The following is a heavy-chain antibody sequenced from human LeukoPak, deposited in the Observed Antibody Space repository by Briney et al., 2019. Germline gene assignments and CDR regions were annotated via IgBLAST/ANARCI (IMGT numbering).Heavy chain of an antibody. CDR2: ISGSGGST. D-gene: IGHD6-6*01. CDR3: AKGLSSSGGYFDL. J-gene: IGHJ2*01. CDR1: GFTYSSYA. V-gene: IGHV3-23*01. Sequence: GSLRLSCAASGFTYSSYAMSWVRQDPGKGLDWVSAISGSGGSTYYADSVKGRFTISRDNSKNTLYLQMNSLRAEDTAVYYCAKGLSSSGGYFDLWGRGTLVTVSS.